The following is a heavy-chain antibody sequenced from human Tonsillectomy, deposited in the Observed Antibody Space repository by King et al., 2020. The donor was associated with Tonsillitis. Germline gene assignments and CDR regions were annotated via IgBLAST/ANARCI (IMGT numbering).Heavy chain of an antibody. CDR3: ARHGDSSGYYL. V-gene: IGHV5-51*01. J-gene: IGHJ1*01. D-gene: IGHD3-22*01. CDR1: GYSFTKYW. CDR2: IYPGDFDT. Sequence: QLVQSGAEVKKPGESLKISCKGSGYSFTKYWIAWVRQMPGKGLEWMGIIYPGDFDTRDSPSFQGQVTISADKAISTAYLQWSSLKASDTAMYHCARHGDSSGYYLWGQGTLVTVSS.